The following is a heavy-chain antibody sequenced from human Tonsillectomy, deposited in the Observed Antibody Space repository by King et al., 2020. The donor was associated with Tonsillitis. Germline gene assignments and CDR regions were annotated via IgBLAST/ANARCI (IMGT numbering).Heavy chain of an antibody. CDR3: ARNYDDIGYYPYYFDY. D-gene: IGHD3-22*01. V-gene: IGHV3-7*01. CDR2: IKQDGSEK. CDR1: GFTFSSYW. Sequence: DVQLVESGGGLVQRGGSLRLSCAASGFTFSSYWMSWVRQAPGKGLEWVANIKQDGSEKYSVDSVKGRFTISRDNAKNSLYLQMNSLRAEDTAVYYCARNYDDIGYYPYYFDYWGQGTLVTVSS. J-gene: IGHJ4*02.